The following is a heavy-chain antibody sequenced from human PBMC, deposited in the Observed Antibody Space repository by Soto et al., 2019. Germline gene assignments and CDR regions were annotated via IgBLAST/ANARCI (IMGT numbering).Heavy chain of an antibody. CDR1: GGSISSGGYS. D-gene: IGHD1-26*01. V-gene: IGHV4-30-2*01. CDR3: ARRYGSAIDY. Sequence: TSETLSLTCAVSGGSISSGGYSWSWIRQPPGKGLEWIGYIYHSGRTYYTPSLNSRLTISVDSSTNQFSLRLTSVTAADTAVYYCARRYGSAIDYWGQGTLVTVSS. CDR2: IYHSGRT. J-gene: IGHJ4*02.